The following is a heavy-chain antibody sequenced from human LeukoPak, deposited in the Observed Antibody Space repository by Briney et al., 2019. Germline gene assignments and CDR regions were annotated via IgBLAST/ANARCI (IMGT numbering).Heavy chain of an antibody. V-gene: IGHV3-48*03. D-gene: IGHD5-12*01. CDR3: ARGGYDLAN. Sequence: GGSLRLSCAASGFTLSIYEMNWVRQAPGKGLEWVSYISSSGRTIYYADSVRGRFTISGDSAKNSLYLQMNSLRAEDTAVYYCARGGYDLANWGQGTLVTVSS. CDR1: GFTLSIYE. J-gene: IGHJ4*02. CDR2: ISSSGRTI.